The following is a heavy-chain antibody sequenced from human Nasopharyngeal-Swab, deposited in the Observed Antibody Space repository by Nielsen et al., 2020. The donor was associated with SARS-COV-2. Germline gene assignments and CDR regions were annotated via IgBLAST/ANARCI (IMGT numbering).Heavy chain of an antibody. CDR1: GFTFSSNG. J-gene: IGHJ4*02. V-gene: IGHV3-30*18. CDR3: AKDYYDSSGYLEYYFDY. D-gene: IGHD3-22*01. CDR2: ISYDGSNK. Sequence: GGSLRLSCAASGFTFSSNGMHWVRQAPGKGLEWVAVISYDGSNKYYADSVKGRFTISRDNSKNTLYLQMNSLRAEDTAVYYCAKDYYDSSGYLEYYFDYWGQGTLVTVSS.